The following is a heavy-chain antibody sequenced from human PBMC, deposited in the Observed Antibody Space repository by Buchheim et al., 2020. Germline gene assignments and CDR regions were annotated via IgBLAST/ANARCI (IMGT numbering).Heavy chain of an antibody. CDR1: GGSISSYY. J-gene: IGHJ3*02. D-gene: IGHD3-10*01. CDR2: IYYSGST. CDR3: ARHSLTAKSTRGVITAFDI. V-gene: IGHV4-59*08. Sequence: QVQLQESGPGLVKPSETLSLTCTVSGGSISSYYWSWIRQPPGKGLEWIGYIYYSGSTNYNPSLKSRVTISVDTSKNQFSLKLSSVTAADTAVYYCARHSLTAKSTRGVITAFDIWGQGT.